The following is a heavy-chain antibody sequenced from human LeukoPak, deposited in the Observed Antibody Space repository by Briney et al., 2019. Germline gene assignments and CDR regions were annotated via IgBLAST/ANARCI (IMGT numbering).Heavy chain of an antibody. CDR2: IYYSGST. CDR3: ARDLVVTHPYCYYGMDV. D-gene: IGHD4-23*01. J-gene: IGHJ6*02. V-gene: IGHV4-30-4*01. Sequence: SQTLSLTCTVSGGSISSGDYYWSWLRQPPGKGLEWIGYIYYSGSTYYNPSLKSRVTISVDTSKNQFSLKLSSVTAADTAVYYCARDLVVTHPYCYYGMDVWGQGTTVTVSS. CDR1: GGSISSGDYY.